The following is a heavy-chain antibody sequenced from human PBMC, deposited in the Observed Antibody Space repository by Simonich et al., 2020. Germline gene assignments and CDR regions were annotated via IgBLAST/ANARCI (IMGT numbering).Heavy chain of an antibody. V-gene: IGHV4-34*01. CDR1: GGSFSGYY. CDR2: INQSGSP. CDR3: ARGKGWKNAFDI. Sequence: QVQLQQWGAGLLKPSETLSLTCAVYGGSFSGYYWSWIRQPPGKGLEWIGEINQSGSPNYNPSLKSRVTISVDTSKNQFSLKLSSVTAADTAVYYCARGKGWKNAFDIWGQGTMVTVSS. J-gene: IGHJ3*02. D-gene: IGHD1-1*01.